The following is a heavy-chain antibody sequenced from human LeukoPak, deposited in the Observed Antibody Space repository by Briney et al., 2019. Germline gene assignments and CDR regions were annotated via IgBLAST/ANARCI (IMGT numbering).Heavy chain of an antibody. Sequence: GESLKTSCKGSGYIFTSYWSSWVRQMPGKGLEWMGRIDPSDSYTNYSPSFQGHVTISADKSISTAYLQWSSLKASDTAMYYCGRTLVVVPTASLGYWGQGPLVTVSS. CDR3: GRTLVVVPTASLGY. CDR2: IDPSDSYT. D-gene: IGHD2-2*01. V-gene: IGHV5-10-1*01. J-gene: IGHJ4*02. CDR1: GYIFTSYW.